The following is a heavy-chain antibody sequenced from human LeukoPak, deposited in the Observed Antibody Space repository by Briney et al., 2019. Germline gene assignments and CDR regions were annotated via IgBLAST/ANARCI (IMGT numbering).Heavy chain of an antibody. D-gene: IGHD3-22*01. Sequence: PGGSLRLSCAASGFTFSSYGMSWVRQAPGKGLEWVSAIGGRDGSTYYADSVKGRFTISRDNSKNTLYLQMNSLRAENTAVYYCAAKSGYYYDSSGYADWGQGTLVTVCS. CDR2: IGGRDGST. J-gene: IGHJ4*02. CDR1: GFTFSSYG. CDR3: AAKSGYYYDSSGYAD. V-gene: IGHV3-23*01.